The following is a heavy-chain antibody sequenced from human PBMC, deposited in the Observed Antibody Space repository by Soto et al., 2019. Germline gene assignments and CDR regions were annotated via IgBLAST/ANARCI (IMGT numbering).Heavy chain of an antibody. CDR3: ARGILTGYWRHLYFDY. CDR2: IYYSGST. D-gene: IGHD3-9*01. J-gene: IGHJ4*02. CDR1: GGSISSYY. V-gene: IGHV4-59*01. Sequence: SETLSLTYTVSGGSISSYYWSWIRQPPGKGLEWIGYIYYSGSTNYNPSLKSRVTISVDTSKNQFSLKLSSVTAADTAVYYCARGILTGYWRHLYFDYWGQGTLVTVSS.